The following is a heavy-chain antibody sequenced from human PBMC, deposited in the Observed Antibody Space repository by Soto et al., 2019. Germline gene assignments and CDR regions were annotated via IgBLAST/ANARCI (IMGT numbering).Heavy chain of an antibody. V-gene: IGHV1-69*01. CDR1: GGTINKHA. CDR3: ARGGTSGWLKVASDV. CDR2: SIHMFGIP. D-gene: IGHD6-13*01. Sequence: QVQLVQSGAEVKKPGSSVKVSCKASGGTINKHAITWERRDPGQGLEWHGGSIHMFGIPNYPQKFQGRVTITADDSTNTASMELHSLTSDETAVYYCARGGTSGWLKVASDVWGQGTMVTVSS. J-gene: IGHJ3*01.